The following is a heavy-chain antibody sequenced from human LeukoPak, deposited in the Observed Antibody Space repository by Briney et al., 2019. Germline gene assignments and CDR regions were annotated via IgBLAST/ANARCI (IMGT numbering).Heavy chain of an antibody. CDR3: ARRGDGGRALDI. CDR2: LYSGGNT. Sequence: GGSLRLSRAASGFIVSTSYMSWVRQAPGKGLEWVAFLYSGGNTFYADSVKGRFTISRDNSKNTLYLQMNSLRDDDTAVYYCARRGDGGRALDIWGQGTMVTVSS. J-gene: IGHJ3*02. V-gene: IGHV3-53*01. D-gene: IGHD5-24*01. CDR1: GFIVSTSY.